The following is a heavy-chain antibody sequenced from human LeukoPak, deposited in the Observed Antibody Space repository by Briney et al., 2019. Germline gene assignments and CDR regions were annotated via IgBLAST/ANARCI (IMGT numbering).Heavy chain of an antibody. Sequence: SETLSLTCAVSGYSISSGYYWGWIRQPPGKGLEWIGSIYHSGSTYYNPSLKGRVTISVDTSKNQFSLKLSSVTAADTAVYYCARHIDYYDSSGYFSWFDPWGRGTLVTVSS. CDR3: ARHIDYYDSSGYFSWFDP. V-gene: IGHV4-38-2*01. J-gene: IGHJ5*02. CDR1: GYSISSGYY. CDR2: IYHSGST. D-gene: IGHD3-22*01.